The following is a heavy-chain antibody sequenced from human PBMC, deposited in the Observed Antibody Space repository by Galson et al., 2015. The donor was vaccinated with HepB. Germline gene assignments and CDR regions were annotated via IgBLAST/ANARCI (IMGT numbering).Heavy chain of an antibody. CDR1: GFTFSSYA. CDR3: ARDPVDTMIVVGPFDY. CDR2: ISGSGGST. V-gene: IGHV3-23*01. Sequence: SLRLSCAASGFTFSSYAMSWVRQAPGKGLEWVSAISGSGGSTYYADSVKGRFTISRDNSKNTLYLQMNSLRAEDTAVYYCARDPVDTMIVVGPFDYWGQGTLVTVSS. J-gene: IGHJ4*02. D-gene: IGHD3-22*01.